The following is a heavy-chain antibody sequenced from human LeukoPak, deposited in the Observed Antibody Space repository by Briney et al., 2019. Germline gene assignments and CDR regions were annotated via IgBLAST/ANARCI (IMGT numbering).Heavy chain of an antibody. J-gene: IGHJ4*02. Sequence: GGSLRLSCAASGFTFSNYELSWVRQAPGKGLEWVSHIYTDSTIYQADSVKGRFTISRDNAKNSLYLQMNSLRAEDTAAYYCARASNSPFDYWGQGTLVTVSS. CDR1: GFTFSNYE. CDR3: ARASNSPFDY. D-gene: IGHD2-21*01. CDR2: IYTDSTI. V-gene: IGHV3-48*03.